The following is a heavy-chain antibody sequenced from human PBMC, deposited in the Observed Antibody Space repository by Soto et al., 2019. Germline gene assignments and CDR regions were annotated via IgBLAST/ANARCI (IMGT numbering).Heavy chain of an antibody. V-gene: IGHV1-8*01. CDR1: VYTFTSYD. J-gene: IGHJ6*02. CDR2: MNPNSGNT. D-gene: IGHD2-2*01. Sequence: XSLKGSCKASVYTFTSYDINWVRQATGQGLEWMGWMNPNSGNTGYAQKFQGRVTMTRNTSISTAYMELSSLRSEDTAVYYCARGGCSSTSCLPSPNYYYYYGMDVWGQGTTVTVSS. CDR3: ARGGCSSTSCLPSPNYYYYYGMDV.